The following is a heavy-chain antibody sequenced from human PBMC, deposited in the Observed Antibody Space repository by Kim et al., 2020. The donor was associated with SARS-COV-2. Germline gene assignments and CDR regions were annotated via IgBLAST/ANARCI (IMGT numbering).Heavy chain of an antibody. CDR2: INHSGST. CDR1: GGSFSGYY. Sequence: SETLSLTCAVYGGSFSGYYWSWIRQPPGKGLEWIGEINHSGSTNYNPSLKSRVTISVDTSKNQFSLKLSSVTAADTAVYYCARASGGMDVWGQGTTVTVSS. CDR3: ARASGGMDV. J-gene: IGHJ6*02. V-gene: IGHV4-34*01. D-gene: IGHD3-10*01.